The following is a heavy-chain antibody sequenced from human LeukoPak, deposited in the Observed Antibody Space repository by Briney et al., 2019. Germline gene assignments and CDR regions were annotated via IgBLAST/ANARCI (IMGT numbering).Heavy chain of an antibody. CDR1: GYTFTKDW. Sequence: GESLKISCKDSGYTFTKDWIGWVRQMPGKGLEWMGIISPGASNTRYSPSFQGQVTISADKSISTAYLQWSSLKASDTAMYYCARPLGGNGMVVWGRGTTVTVSS. CDR3: ARPLGGNGMVV. V-gene: IGHV5-51*01. CDR2: ISPGASNT. D-gene: IGHD1-26*01. J-gene: IGHJ6*02.